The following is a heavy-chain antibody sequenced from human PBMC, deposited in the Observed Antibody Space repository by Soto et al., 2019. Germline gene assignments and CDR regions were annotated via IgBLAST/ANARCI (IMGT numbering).Heavy chain of an antibody. CDR3: ARVADYGDYEAY. Sequence: ASVKVSCKASGGTFSSYTISWVRQAPGQGLEWMGRIIPILGIANYAQKFQGRVTITADESTSTAYMELSSLRSEDTAVYYCARVADYGDYEAYWSQGTLVTVSS. D-gene: IGHD4-17*01. J-gene: IGHJ4*02. CDR1: GGTFSSYT. CDR2: IIPILGIA. V-gene: IGHV1-69*02.